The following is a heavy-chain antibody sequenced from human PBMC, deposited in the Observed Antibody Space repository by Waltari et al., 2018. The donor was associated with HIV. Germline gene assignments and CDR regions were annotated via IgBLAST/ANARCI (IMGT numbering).Heavy chain of an antibody. J-gene: IGHJ5*01. D-gene: IGHD2-15*01. V-gene: IGHV3-7*01. CDR1: GLTFTPFW. CDR3: ARDNVVSFDS. Sequence: EVQLVESGGGLVQPGGSLRLSCAASGLTFTPFWMRWVRKAPGKGLEWVASINQDGSQRYSVESVKGRFSISRDNAKNSLYLQMNSLRVEDSAVYYCARDNVVSFDSWGQGTLVTVSS. CDR2: INQDGSQR.